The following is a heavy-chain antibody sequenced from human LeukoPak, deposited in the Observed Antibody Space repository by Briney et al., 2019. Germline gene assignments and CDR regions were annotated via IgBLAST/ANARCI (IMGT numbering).Heavy chain of an antibody. CDR1: GGSISSYY. V-gene: IGHV4-4*07. CDR3: ASYTSSGSYFDY. D-gene: IGHD1-26*01. J-gene: IGHJ4*02. Sequence: SETLSLTCTVSGGSISSYYWTWIRQPAGKGLEWIGRIYTSGSTYYNPSLESRVTLSVDKSENQSSLKLTSVTAADTAVYYCASYTSSGSYFDYWGQGTLVTVSS. CDR2: IYTSGST.